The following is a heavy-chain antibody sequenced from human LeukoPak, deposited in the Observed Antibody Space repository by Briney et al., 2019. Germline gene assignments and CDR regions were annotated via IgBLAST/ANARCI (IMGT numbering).Heavy chain of an antibody. V-gene: IGHV4-31*03. CDR2: IYHSGST. D-gene: IGHD2-8*01. Sequence: SETLSLTCIVSGGSISSDGYYWTWLRQHPGKGLEWIGYIYHSGSTYYNPSLKSRVIMSVDTSKSQFSLKLSSVTAADTAVYYCARDSGKWYHWFDPWGQGTLVTVSS. CDR1: GGSISSDGYY. J-gene: IGHJ5*02. CDR3: ARDSGKWYHWFDP.